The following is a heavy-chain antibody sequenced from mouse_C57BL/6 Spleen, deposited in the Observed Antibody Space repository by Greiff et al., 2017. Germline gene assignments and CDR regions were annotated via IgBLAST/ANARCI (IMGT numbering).Heavy chain of an antibody. V-gene: IGHV1-55*01. CDR1: GYTFTSSW. Sequence: QVQLQQPGAELVKPGASVKLSCKASGYTFTSSWINWVKQRPGQGLEWIGDIYPGSGSTNYNEKFKSKATLTVDTASSTAYMQLSSLTSEDSAVYYLASSGSKSAMDYWGQGTSVTVSS. CDR3: ASSGSKSAMDY. D-gene: IGHD2-5*01. J-gene: IGHJ4*01. CDR2: IYPGSGST.